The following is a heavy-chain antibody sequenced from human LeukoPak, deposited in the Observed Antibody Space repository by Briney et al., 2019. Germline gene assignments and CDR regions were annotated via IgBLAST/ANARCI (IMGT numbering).Heavy chain of an antibody. CDR1: GFTVNSNY. Sequence: PGGSLRLSCAASGFTVNSNYMTWVRQTPGQGLEWVSIIYSGGNIHYADSVKGRFTISRDISKNTLYLQMNSLRAEDTAVYYCAKVYGANSMRYFDLWGRGTLVTVSS. D-gene: IGHD4-23*01. CDR3: AKVYGANSMRYFDL. CDR2: IYSGGNI. J-gene: IGHJ2*01. V-gene: IGHV3-53*01.